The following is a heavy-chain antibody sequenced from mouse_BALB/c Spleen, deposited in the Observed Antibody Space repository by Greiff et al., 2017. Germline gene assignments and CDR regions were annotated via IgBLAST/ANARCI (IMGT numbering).Heavy chain of an antibody. CDR2: ISSGSSTI. D-gene: IGHD1-1*01. CDR3: ARGEYYGSSSAWFAY. J-gene: IGHJ3*01. Sequence: EVQRVESGGGLVQPGGSRKLSCAASGFTFSSFGMHWVRQAPEKGLEWVAYISSGSSTIYYADTVKGRFTISRDNPKNTLFLQMTSLRSEDTAMYYCARGEYYGSSSAWFAYWGQGTLVTVSA. V-gene: IGHV5-17*02. CDR1: GFTFSSFG.